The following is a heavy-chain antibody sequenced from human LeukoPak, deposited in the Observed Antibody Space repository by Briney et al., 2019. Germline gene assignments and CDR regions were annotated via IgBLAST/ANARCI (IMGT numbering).Heavy chain of an antibody. CDR2: IWYDGSNK. CDR1: GFTFSSYG. CDR3: AKDCDYYDSSGYPSPFDY. Sequence: PGGSLRLSCAASGFTFSSYGMHWVRQAPGKGLEWVAVIWYDGSNKYYADSVKGRFTISRDNSKNTLYLQMNSLRAEDTAVYYCAKDCDYYDSSGYPSPFDYWGQGTLVTVSS. J-gene: IGHJ4*02. V-gene: IGHV3-33*06. D-gene: IGHD3-22*01.